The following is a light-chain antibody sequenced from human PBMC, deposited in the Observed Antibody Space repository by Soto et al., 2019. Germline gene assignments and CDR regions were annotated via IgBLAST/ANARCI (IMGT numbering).Light chain of an antibody. J-gene: IGLJ1*01. CDR3: QSYDSSLSGSRV. V-gene: IGLV1-40*01. CDR1: SSNIGAGYD. Sequence: QSVLTQPPSVAGAPGQGVTISCTGSSSNIGAGYDVHWYQQLPGTAPKLLIYGNSNRPSRVPDRFSGSKSGTSASLAITGLRAEDEADYYCQSYDSSLSGSRVFGTGTKVTVL. CDR2: GNS.